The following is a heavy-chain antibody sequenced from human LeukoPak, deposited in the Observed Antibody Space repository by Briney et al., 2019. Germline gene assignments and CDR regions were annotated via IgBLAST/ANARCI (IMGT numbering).Heavy chain of an antibody. CDR3: AKDSYYGSGSYYILSY. V-gene: IGHV3-30*18. CDR1: GFTFSSYG. D-gene: IGHD3-10*01. CDR2: ISYDGSNK. J-gene: IGHJ4*02. Sequence: GGSLRLSCAASGFTFSSYGMHCVRQAPGKGLEWVAVISYDGSNKYYADSVKGRFTISRDNSKNTLYLQMNSLRAEDTAVYYCAKDSYYGSGSYYILSYWGQGTLVTVSS.